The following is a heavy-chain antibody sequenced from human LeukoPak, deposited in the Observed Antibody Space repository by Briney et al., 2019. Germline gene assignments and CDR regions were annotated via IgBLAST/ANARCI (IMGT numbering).Heavy chain of an antibody. J-gene: IGHJ4*02. V-gene: IGHV1-46*01. CDR1: GYTFTSYY. CDR3: ARSYYDSSGYRLYFDY. D-gene: IGHD3-22*01. CDR2: INPSGGST. Sequence: ASVKVSCKASGYTFTSYYMHWVRQAPGQGHEWMGIINPSGGSTSYAQKFQGRVTMTRDMSTSTVYMELSSLRSEDTAVYYCARSYYDSSGYRLYFDYWGQGTLVTVSS.